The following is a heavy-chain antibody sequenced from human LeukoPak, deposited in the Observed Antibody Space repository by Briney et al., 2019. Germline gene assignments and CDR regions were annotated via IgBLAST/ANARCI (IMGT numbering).Heavy chain of an antibody. J-gene: IGHJ6*02. CDR1: GFTFGDYY. CDR3: ARELSYGSSYYYYGMDV. Sequence: GGSLGLSCTASGFTFGDYYMTWIRQAPGKGPEWLAYINSSGRTIYYADSVRGRFTISRDNAKNSLYLQVNSLRAEDTAVYYCARELSYGSSYYYYGMDVWGQGTTVTVSS. D-gene: IGHD5-18*01. V-gene: IGHV3-11*04. CDR2: INSSGRTI.